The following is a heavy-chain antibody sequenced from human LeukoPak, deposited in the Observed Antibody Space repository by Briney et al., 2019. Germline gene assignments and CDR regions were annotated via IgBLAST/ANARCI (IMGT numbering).Heavy chain of an antibody. CDR3: AKVPYSGSYSVDY. Sequence: GGSLGLSCAASGFTFSSYGMSWVRQAPGKGLEWVSAISGSGGSTYYADSVKGRFTISRDNSKNTLYLQMNSQRAEDTAVYFCAKVPYSGSYSVDYWGEGTLVTVSS. V-gene: IGHV3-23*01. D-gene: IGHD1-26*01. CDR1: GFTFSSYG. J-gene: IGHJ4*02. CDR2: ISGSGGST.